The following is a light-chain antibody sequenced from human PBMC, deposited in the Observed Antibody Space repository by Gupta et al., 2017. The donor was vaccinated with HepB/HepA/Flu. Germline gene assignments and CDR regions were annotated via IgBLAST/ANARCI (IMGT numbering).Light chain of an antibody. J-gene: IGKJ5*01. CDR3: QQRSNWPPT. Sequence: EIVLTQSPATLSLSPGEGATLPCRASQSVSSYFAWYQPKPGQAPRLLIYDASNRATGIPARFSGSGSGTDFTLTISSLEPEDFAVYYCQQRSNWPPTFGQGTRLEI. CDR1: QSVSSY. V-gene: IGKV3-11*01. CDR2: DAS.